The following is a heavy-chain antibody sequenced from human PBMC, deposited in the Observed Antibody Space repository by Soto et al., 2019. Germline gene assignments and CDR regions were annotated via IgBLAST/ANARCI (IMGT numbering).Heavy chain of an antibody. CDR3: AKDNREMSSCDGMDV. D-gene: IGHD6-6*01. Sequence: GQRLELGGGWEQLGGPLRLSGEASGFTFSSNAWTWLPQAPGKGLGGVSPFSGRGGTTYSADSVKARFTISRDNSKNTLYLQMNSLRAEDTAVYYCAKDNREMSSCDGMDVWGQGTTVTVSS. J-gene: IGHJ6*02. V-gene: IGHV3-23*01. CDR1: GFTFSSNA. CDR2: FSGRGGTT.